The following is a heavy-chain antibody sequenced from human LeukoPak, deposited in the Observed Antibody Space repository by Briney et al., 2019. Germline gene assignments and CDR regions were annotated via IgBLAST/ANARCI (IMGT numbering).Heavy chain of an antibody. D-gene: IGHD3-16*01. CDR2: IWFDGSKE. V-gene: IGHV3-33*01. Sequence: GRSLRLSCAASGFTFGSNGMHWVRQAPDKGLEWVAVIWFDGSKEYYADSVKGRFTISRDNSKNTLYLQMNSLRAEDTAVYYCARQWMTTLTMDAFDIWGQGTMVTVSS. CDR1: GFTFGSNG. CDR3: ARQWMTTLTMDAFDI. J-gene: IGHJ3*02.